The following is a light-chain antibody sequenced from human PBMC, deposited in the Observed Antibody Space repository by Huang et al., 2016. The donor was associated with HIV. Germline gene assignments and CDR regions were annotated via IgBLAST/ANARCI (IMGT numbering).Light chain of an antibody. Sequence: EIVLTQSPATLSLSPGERATLSCRASPGVGGYLAWYQQKPGQAPSLRIYDTSTMATGIPARFGGSGSETDFTLSISSLEPEDFAVYYCQQPGSFGQGTKVDIK. CDR2: DTS. CDR3: QQPGS. V-gene: IGKV3D-11*01. CDR1: PGVGGY. J-gene: IGKJ2*01.